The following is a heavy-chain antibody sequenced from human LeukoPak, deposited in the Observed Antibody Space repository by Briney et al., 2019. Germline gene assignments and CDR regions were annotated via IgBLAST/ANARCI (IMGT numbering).Heavy chain of an antibody. CDR2: INPNSGGT. CDR3: ARVKTMIIVVSLFDY. D-gene: IGHD3-22*01. CDR1: GYTFTGYY. J-gene: IGHJ4*02. V-gene: IGHV1-2*02. Sequence: ASVKVSCKASGYTFTGYYIHWVRQAPGQGLEWMGWINPNSGGTNYAQQFQGRLTMTRDTSISTAYMELGRLRSDDTAVYYCARVKTMIIVVSLFDYWGQGTLVTVSS.